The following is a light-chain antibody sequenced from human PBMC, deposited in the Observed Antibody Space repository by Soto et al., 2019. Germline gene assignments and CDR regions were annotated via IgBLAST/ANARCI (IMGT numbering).Light chain of an antibody. J-gene: IGKJ2*01. CDR3: HRDDSVLHT. V-gene: IGKV1-27*01. CDR1: QGISNS. Sequence: DIQLTQSPSSLSASLGERVTLTCRASQGISNSLAWYQQKPGKVPKLLVYGGSTLLSVVPTRFSGSGSGTDFPITSSSLHPEYVATYYYHRDDSVLHTFGQGTKLEIK. CDR2: GGS.